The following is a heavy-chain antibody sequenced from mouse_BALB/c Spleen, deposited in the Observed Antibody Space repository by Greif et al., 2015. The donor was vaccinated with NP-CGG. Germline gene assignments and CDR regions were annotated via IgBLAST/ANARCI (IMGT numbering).Heavy chain of an antibody. Sequence: EVMLVESGGGLVQPGGSRKLSCAASGFTFSSFGMHWVRQAPEKGLEWVAYISSGSSTIYYADTVKGRFTISRDNPKNTLFLQMTSLRSEDTAMYYCARTDYDEDHYYAMDYWGQGTSVTVSS. J-gene: IGHJ4*01. CDR3: ARTDYDEDHYYAMDY. CDR1: GFTFSSFG. CDR2: ISSGSSTI. V-gene: IGHV5-17*02. D-gene: IGHD2-4*01.